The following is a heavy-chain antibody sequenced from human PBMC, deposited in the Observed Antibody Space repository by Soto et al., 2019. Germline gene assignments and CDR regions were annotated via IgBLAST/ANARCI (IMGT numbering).Heavy chain of an antibody. D-gene: IGHD6-13*01. CDR1: GYSFTSYW. J-gene: IGHJ3*02. CDR3: ASFRGIAAAGSRSKAFDI. V-gene: IGHV5-51*01. Sequence: GESLKISCKGSGYSFTSYWIDWVRQMPGKGLEWMGIIYPGDSDTRYSPSFQGQVTISADKSISTAYLQWSSLKASDTAMYYCASFRGIAAAGSRSKAFDIWGQGTMVTVSS. CDR2: IYPGDSDT.